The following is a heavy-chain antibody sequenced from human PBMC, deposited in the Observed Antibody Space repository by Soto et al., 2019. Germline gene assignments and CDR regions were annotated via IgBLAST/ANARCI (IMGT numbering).Heavy chain of an antibody. CDR3: TRDFSGWYINYYYGMDV. Sequence: GGSLRLSCTASGFTFGDYAMSWFRQAPGKGLEWVGFIRSKAYGGTTEYAASVKGRFTISRDDSKSIAYLQMNSLKTEDTAVYYCTRDFSGWYINYYYGMDVWGQGTTVTVSS. J-gene: IGHJ6*02. CDR2: IRSKAYGGTT. D-gene: IGHD6-19*01. CDR1: GFTFGDYA. V-gene: IGHV3-49*03.